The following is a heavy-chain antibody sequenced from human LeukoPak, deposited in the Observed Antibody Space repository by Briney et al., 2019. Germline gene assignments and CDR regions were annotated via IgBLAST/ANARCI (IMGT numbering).Heavy chain of an antibody. CDR2: IYYSGRT. CDR1: GGSISSYC. J-gene: IGHJ4*02. CDR3: ARDVHTHGSGSLLY. Sequence: SETLSLTGTVSGGSISSYCWSWIRQPPGKGLEWIGYIYYSGRTKYNPSLKSRVTISVDTSKNQFSLKLSSVTAADTAVYYCARDVHTHGSGSLLYWGQGTLVTVSS. D-gene: IGHD3-10*01. V-gene: IGHV4-59*12.